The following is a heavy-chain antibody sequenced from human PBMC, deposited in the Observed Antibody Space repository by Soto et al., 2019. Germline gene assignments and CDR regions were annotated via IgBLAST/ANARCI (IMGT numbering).Heavy chain of an antibody. V-gene: IGHV1-46*01. J-gene: IGHJ5*02. D-gene: IGHD6-19*01. CDR2: INPSGGST. CDR1: GYTFTSYY. Sequence: GASVKVSCKASGYTFTSYYMHWVRQAPGQGLEWMGIINPSGGSTNYAQKLQGRVTMTTGTSTSTAYMELRSLRSDDTAVYYCARDRSRYSSGWYSDPWGQGTLVTVSS. CDR3: ARDRSRYSSGWYSDP.